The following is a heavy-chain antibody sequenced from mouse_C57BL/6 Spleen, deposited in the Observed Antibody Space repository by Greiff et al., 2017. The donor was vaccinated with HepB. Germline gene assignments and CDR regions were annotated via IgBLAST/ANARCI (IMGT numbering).Heavy chain of an antibody. J-gene: IGHJ4*01. CDR3: ARNYYGSSYHYAMDY. Sequence: VQLQQPGAELVKPGASVKLSCKASGYTFTSYWMHWVKQRPGQGLEWIGMIHPNSGSTNYNEKFKSKATLTVDKSSSTAYMQLSSLTSEDSAVYYCARNYYGSSYHYAMDYWGQGTSVTVSS. CDR2: IHPNSGST. CDR1: GYTFTSYW. V-gene: IGHV1-64*01. D-gene: IGHD1-1*01.